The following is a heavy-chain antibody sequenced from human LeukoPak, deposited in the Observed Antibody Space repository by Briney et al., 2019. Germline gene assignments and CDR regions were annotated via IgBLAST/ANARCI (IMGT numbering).Heavy chain of an antibody. J-gene: IGHJ4*02. CDR3: ARHDAGIAARPFDN. V-gene: IGHV4-34*01. Sequence: SETLSLTCAVYGGSFSGYYWSWIRQPPGKGLEWIGEVNHSGSTNYNPSLKSRVTISVDTSKNQFSLKLSSVTAADTAVYYCARHDAGIAARPFDNWGQGTLVTVSS. CDR2: VNHSGST. D-gene: IGHD6-6*01. CDR1: GGSFSGYY.